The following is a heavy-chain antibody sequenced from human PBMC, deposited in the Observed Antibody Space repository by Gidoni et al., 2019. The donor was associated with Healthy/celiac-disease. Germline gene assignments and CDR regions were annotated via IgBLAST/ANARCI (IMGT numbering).Heavy chain of an antibody. CDR2: ISWSSGSI. CDR3: AKGAYYYDSSGYYANDAFDI. D-gene: IGHD3-22*01. Sequence: DYAMHWVRQAPGKGLEWVSGISWSSGSIGYADSVKGRFTISRDNAKNSLYLQMNSLRAEDTALYYCAKGAYYYDSSGYYANDAFDIWGQGTMVTV. CDR1: DYA. V-gene: IGHV3-9*01. J-gene: IGHJ3*02.